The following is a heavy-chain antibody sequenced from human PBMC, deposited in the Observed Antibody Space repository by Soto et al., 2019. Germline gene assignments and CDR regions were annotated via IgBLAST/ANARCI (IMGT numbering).Heavy chain of an antibody. J-gene: IGHJ4*02. CDR2: ISYDGSKK. CDR3: AKGRYVSYFDH. Sequence: QVQLVESGGGVVQPGRSLRLSCAASGFAFSNYGIHWVRQAPGKGLQWVAFISYDGSKKYYADSVKGRFTISRDNSKNPLYLQMNSLRADDTAVYYCAKGRYVSYFDHWGQGTLVTVSS. CDR1: GFAFSNYG. V-gene: IGHV3-30*18. D-gene: IGHD1-20*01.